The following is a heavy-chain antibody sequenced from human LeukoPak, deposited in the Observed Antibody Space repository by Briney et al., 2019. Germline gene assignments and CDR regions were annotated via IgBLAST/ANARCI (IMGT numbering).Heavy chain of an antibody. V-gene: IGHV1-2*02. CDR3: ARDLDSSGWSHFQH. CDR2: INPNSGGT. Sequence: ASVKVSCKASGYTFTGYYMHWVRQAPGQGLEWIGWINPNSGGTNYAQKFQGRVTMSRATSISTAYMDLSRLRSDDTAVYYCARDLDSSGWSHFQHWGQGTLVTVSS. J-gene: IGHJ1*01. D-gene: IGHD6-19*01. CDR1: GYTFTGYY.